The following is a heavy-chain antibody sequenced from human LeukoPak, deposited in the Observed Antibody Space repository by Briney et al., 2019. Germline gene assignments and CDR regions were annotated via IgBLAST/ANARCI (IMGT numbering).Heavy chain of an antibody. J-gene: IGHJ5*02. Sequence: GGSLRLSCVASRFIFSVYGMHWVRQAPGKGLEWVAFMSYDENTEYYIDSVKGRFTVSRDNSKNTLFLQLNNLRPEDTGVYYCARDGSTNSQNWFDPWGQGTLVIVSS. CDR3: ARDGSTNSQNWFDP. V-gene: IGHV3-33*05. CDR2: MSYDENTE. D-gene: IGHD2-8*01. CDR1: RFIFSVYG.